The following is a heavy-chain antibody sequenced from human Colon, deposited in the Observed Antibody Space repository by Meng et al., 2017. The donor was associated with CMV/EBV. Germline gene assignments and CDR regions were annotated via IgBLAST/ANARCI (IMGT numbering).Heavy chain of an antibody. CDR1: GFTFSDYY. J-gene: IGHJ6*02. CDR2: ISSSGSTI. CDR3: ARASEELMTTVNYYYYGMDV. V-gene: IGHV3-11*01. D-gene: IGHD4-17*01. Sequence: GESLKISCAASGFTFSDYYMSWIRQAPGKGLEWVSYISSSGSTIYYGDSVKGRFTISRDNAKNSLYLQMNSLRAEDTAVYYCARASEELMTTVNYYYYGMDVWGQGTTVTVSS.